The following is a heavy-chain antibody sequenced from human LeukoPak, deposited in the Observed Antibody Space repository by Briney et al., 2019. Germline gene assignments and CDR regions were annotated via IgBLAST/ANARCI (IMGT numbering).Heavy chain of an antibody. J-gene: IGHJ4*02. V-gene: IGHV3-74*01. CDR2: ITADGTGT. CDR3: VRGGGYRYDY. Sequence: PGGSLRLSCAPAGFTLTSHWMHWVRQAPGKWLVWLTVITADGTGTNCADSVKGRFTISRDNGKNTLSLQMNSLRADDTAVYYCVRGGGYRYDYWGQGTLVTVSS. CDR1: GFTLTSHW. D-gene: IGHD3-22*01.